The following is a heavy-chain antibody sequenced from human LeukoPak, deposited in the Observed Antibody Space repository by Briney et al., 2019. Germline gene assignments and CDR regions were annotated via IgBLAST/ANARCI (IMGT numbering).Heavy chain of an antibody. CDR3: LVVAASIQFDS. CDR2: ISSSGDT. J-gene: IGHJ4*02. D-gene: IGHD2-2*02. CDR1: GFTFSSYA. Sequence: GSLRLSCAASGFTFSSYAMSWVRQAPGKGLEWVSAISSSGDTYYAGSVKGRFTISRDNSKNTLYLQMNSLRAEDTAVYYCLVVAASIQFDSWGQGTLVTVSS. V-gene: IGHV3-23*01.